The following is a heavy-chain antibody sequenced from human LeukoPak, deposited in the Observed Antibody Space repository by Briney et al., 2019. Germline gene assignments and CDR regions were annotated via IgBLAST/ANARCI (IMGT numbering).Heavy chain of an antibody. CDR2: ISSSGDST. J-gene: IGHJ4*02. Sequence: PGGSLRLSYAASGFTFSSYAMSWVRQAPGKGLEWVSAISSSGDSTYYAGSVKGRFTISRDNSKNTLYLQMNSLRAEDTAVYYCAKEPGSGLDYWGQGTLVTVSS. CDR3: AKEPGSGLDY. V-gene: IGHV3-23*01. CDR1: GFTFSSYA. D-gene: IGHD2-15*01.